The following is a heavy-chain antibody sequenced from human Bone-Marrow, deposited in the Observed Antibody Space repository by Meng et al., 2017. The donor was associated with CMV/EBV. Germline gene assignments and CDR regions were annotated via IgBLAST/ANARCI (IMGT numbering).Heavy chain of an antibody. CDR2: TNRRGNS. CDR3: ARDRRSPIFGAVSRFDP. D-gene: IGHD3-3*01. Sequence: GSLRLSCVVYGGSLDNYYYSWIRQPPGKGLEWIGETNRRGNSDYNPSLKSRVSISADTSRNQVSLKLNSVTAADTAVYFCARDRRSPIFGAVSRFDPWGQGTRVTVYS. J-gene: IGHJ5*02. V-gene: IGHV4-34*01. CDR1: GGSLDNYY.